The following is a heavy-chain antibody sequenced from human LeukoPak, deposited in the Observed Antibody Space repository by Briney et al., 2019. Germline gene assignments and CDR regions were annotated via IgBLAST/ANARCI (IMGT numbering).Heavy chain of an antibody. V-gene: IGHV1-69*05. CDR3: ASSIVVVPAAIHRLDY. D-gene: IGHD2-2*01. J-gene: IGHJ4*02. CDR1: GGTFSSYA. CDR2: IIPIFGTA. Sequence: SVNVSCTASGGTFSSYAISWVRQAPGQGLEWMGGIIPIFGTANYAQKFQGRVTITTDESTSTAYMELSSLRSEDTAVYYCASSIVVVPAAIHRLDYWGQGTLVTVSS.